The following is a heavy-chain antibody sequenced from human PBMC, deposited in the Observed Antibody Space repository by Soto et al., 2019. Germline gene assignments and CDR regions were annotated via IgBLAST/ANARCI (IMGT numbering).Heavy chain of an antibody. J-gene: IGHJ4*02. D-gene: IGHD3-22*01. CDR1: GGTFSSYA. Sequence: SVKVSCKASGGTFSSYAISWVRQAPGQGLEWMGGIIPIFGTANYAQKFQGRVTITADESTSTAYMELSSLRSEDTAVYYCARVPYYYESIDYWGQGTLVTVSS. CDR2: IIPIFGTA. V-gene: IGHV1-69*13. CDR3: ARVPYYYESIDY.